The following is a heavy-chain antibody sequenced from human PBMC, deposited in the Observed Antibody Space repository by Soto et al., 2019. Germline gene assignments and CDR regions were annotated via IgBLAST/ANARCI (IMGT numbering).Heavy chain of an antibody. V-gene: IGHV3-23*01. Sequence: PGGCLRLSCSASGFTFNSYAMSWVRQAQGKGQEWVSGISGSGGRTYYADSVKGRFTISRDNSKNTLYLQVNSLRTEDTAVYYCASEAYCSGGSCHYFDYWGQGTLVTV. CDR3: ASEAYCSGGSCHYFDY. CDR1: GFTFNSYA. J-gene: IGHJ4*02. D-gene: IGHD2-15*01. CDR2: ISGSGGRT.